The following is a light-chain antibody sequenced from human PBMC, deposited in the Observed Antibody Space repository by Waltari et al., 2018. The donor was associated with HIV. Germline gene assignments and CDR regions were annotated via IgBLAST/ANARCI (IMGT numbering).Light chain of an antibody. CDR2: VDT. CDR3: YSTDSSGNHRV. Sequence: SYELTQPPSVSVSPGQTARITCSGDALPKKYASWYQQKSGQAPVLVIYVDTKRPSGIPERFSGSSSGTMATFPISGPQVEDEADYYCYSTDSSGNHRVFGGGTKLTVL. J-gene: IGLJ3*02. V-gene: IGLV3-10*01. CDR1: ALPKKY.